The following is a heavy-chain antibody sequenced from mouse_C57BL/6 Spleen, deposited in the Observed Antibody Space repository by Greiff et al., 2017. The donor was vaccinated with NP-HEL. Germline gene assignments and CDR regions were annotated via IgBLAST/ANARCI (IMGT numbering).Heavy chain of an antibody. J-gene: IGHJ4*01. V-gene: IGHV1-80*01. Sequence: QVQLQQSGAELVKPGASVKISCKASGYAFSSYWMNWVKQRPGKGLEWIGQIYPGDGDTNYNGKFKGKATLTADKSSSTAYMQLSSLTSEDSAVYFCARPGGYDHAMDYWGQGTSVTVSS. CDR2: IYPGDGDT. D-gene: IGHD2-2*01. CDR1: GYAFSSYW. CDR3: ARPGGYDHAMDY.